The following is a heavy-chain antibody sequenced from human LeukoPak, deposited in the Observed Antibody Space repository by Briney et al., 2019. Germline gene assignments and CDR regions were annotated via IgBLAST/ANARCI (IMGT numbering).Heavy chain of an antibody. J-gene: IGHJ4*02. CDR2: ISIYNANT. Sequence: ASVKVSCKASVYTFTDHGISWVRQAPGHGLEWMGWISIYNANTNYAQRLQGRVTMTTDTSTNTAYMELRSLRSDDTAVYYCARTSYYYDTYYFDYWGQGTLVTVSS. D-gene: IGHD3-22*01. V-gene: IGHV1-18*01. CDR3: ARTSYYYDTYYFDY. CDR1: VYTFTDHG.